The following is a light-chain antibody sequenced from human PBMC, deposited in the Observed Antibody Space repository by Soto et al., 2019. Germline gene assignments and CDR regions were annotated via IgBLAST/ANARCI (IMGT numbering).Light chain of an antibody. CDR2: AAS. J-gene: IGKJ5*01. CDR1: QGISSY. V-gene: IGKV1-9*01. CDR3: QQLNSYPIT. Sequence: DIQLTQSPSFLSASVGDRVTITCRASQGISSYLAWYQQKPGKTPKLLIFAASTLQSGVPSRFSGSGSGTEFTLTISNLQPEDFATYYCQQLNSYPITFGQGTRLDIK.